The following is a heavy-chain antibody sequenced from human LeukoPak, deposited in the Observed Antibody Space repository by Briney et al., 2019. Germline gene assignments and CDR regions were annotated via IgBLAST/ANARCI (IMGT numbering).Heavy chain of an antibody. J-gene: IGHJ4*02. V-gene: IGHV1-18*01. CDR3: ARGGYYYDSSGEEGPLDY. D-gene: IGHD3-22*01. Sequence: ASVKVSCKASGYTFTSYGISWVRQAPGQGLEWMGWISAYNGNTNYAQKLQGRVTMTTDTSTSTAYMELRSLRSDDTAVYYCARGGYYYDSSGEEGPLDYWGQGTLVTVSS. CDR1: GYTFTSYG. CDR2: ISAYNGNT.